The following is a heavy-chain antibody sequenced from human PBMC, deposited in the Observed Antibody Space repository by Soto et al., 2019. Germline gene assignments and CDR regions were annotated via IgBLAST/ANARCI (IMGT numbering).Heavy chain of an antibody. J-gene: IGHJ6*02. D-gene: IGHD3-10*01. Sequence: EVQLVESGGGLVQPGGSLKLSCAASGFTFSGSAMHWVRQASGKGLEWVGRIRSKANSYATAYAASVKGRFTISRDDSKNTAYLQMNSLKTEDTAVYYCSVRNLYYGMDVWGQGTTVTVSS. CDR2: IRSKANSYAT. V-gene: IGHV3-73*02. CDR1: GFTFSGSA. CDR3: SVRNLYYGMDV.